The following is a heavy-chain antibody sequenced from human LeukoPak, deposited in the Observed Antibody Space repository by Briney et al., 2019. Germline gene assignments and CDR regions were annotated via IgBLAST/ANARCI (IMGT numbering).Heavy chain of an antibody. D-gene: IGHD3-3*01. CDR2: ISYSGGDT. CDR3: ARDLSVYDFWSGFRGFWFDP. V-gene: IGHV3-23*01. J-gene: IGHJ5*02. CDR1: GFTFSSYA. Sequence: GGSLRLSCAASGFTFSSYAMSWVRQAPGKGLEWVSSISYSGGDTYYADSVKGRFTISRDNSKNTLYLQMNSLRAEDTAVYYCARDLSVYDFWSGFRGFWFDPWGQGTLVTVSS.